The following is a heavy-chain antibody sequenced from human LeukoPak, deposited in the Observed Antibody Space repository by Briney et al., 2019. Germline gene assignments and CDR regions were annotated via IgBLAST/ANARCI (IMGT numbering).Heavy chain of an antibody. V-gene: IGHV3-23*01. Sequence: GGSLRLSCAASGFTFSSYGMSWVRQAPGKGLEWVSAISGSGGSTYYADSVKGRFTISRDNSKNTLYLQMNSLKTEDTAVYYCFRGYYYDSSGSDAFDIWGQGTMVAVSS. J-gene: IGHJ3*02. D-gene: IGHD3-22*01. CDR3: FRGYYYDSSGSDAFDI. CDR1: GFTFSSYG. CDR2: ISGSGGST.